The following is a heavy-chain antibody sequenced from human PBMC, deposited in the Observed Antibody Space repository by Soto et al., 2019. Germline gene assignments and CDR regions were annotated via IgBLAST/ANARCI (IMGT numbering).Heavy chain of an antibody. CDR2: MNPNSGNT. V-gene: IGHV1-8*01. Sequence: VSVKVSCKASGYTFTSYDINCVRQATGQGLEWMGWMNPNSGNTGYARKFPVRVTMTRNTSKSTAYMGLASLRSEDTAVYYCGRAVVVAASISFDPLGKGTLFTAPS. D-gene: IGHD2-15*01. CDR1: GYTFTSYD. CDR3: GRAVVVAASISFDP. J-gene: IGHJ5*02.